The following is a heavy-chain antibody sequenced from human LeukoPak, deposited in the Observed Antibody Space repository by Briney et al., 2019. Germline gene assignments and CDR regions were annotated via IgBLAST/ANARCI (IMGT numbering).Heavy chain of an antibody. CDR2: IYHSGST. CDR1: GYSISSGYY. Sequence: SETLSLTCTVSGYSISSGYYWGWIRQPPGKGLEWFGSIYHSGSTYYNPSLKSRVTISVDTSKNQLSLKLSSVTAADTAVYYCARVLLWFGELPLYYFDYWGQGTLVTVSS. V-gene: IGHV4-38-2*02. J-gene: IGHJ4*02. CDR3: ARVLLWFGELPLYYFDY. D-gene: IGHD3-10*01.